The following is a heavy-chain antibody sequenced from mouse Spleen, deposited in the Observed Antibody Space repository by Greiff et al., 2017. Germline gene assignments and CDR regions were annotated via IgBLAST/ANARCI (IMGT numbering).Heavy chain of an antibody. CDR3: ARRGYGSKPSFAY. CDR1: GFSLTSYG. V-gene: IGHV2-2*02. Sequence: VQLQESGPGLVQPSQSLSITCTVSGFSLTSYGVHWVRQSPGKGLEWLGVIWSGGSTDYNAAFISRLSISKDNSKSQVFFKMNSLQANDTAIYYCARRGYGSKPSFAYWGQGTLVTVSA. CDR2: IWSGGST. D-gene: IGHD1-1*01. J-gene: IGHJ3*01.